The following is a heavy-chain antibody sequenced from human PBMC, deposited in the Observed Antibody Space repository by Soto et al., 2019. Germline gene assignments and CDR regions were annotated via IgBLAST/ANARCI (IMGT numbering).Heavy chain of an antibody. CDR3: ASVDTAISYYYYGMDV. J-gene: IGHJ6*02. CDR1: GGTFSSYA. D-gene: IGHD5-18*01. CDR2: IIPIFGTA. Sequence: QVQLVQSGAEVKKPGSSVKVSCKASGGTFSSYAISWVRQAPGQGLEWMGGIIPIFGTANYAQKFQGRVTITADESKSTAYMELSSLRSEDTAVYYCASVDTAISYYYYGMDVWGQGTTVTVSS. V-gene: IGHV1-69*12.